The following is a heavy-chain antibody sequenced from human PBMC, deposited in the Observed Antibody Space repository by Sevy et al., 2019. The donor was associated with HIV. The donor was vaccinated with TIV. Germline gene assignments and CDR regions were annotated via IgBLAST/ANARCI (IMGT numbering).Heavy chain of an antibody. V-gene: IGHV1-18*01. Sequence: ASVKVSCKASGYTFTSYGISWVRQAPGQGLEWMGWISAYNGNTNYAQKLQGRVTMTTDTSTSTVYMELRSLRSDDTAVYYCARDRSPPRNYDSSGYPFDYWGQGTLVTVSS. CDR2: ISAYNGNT. CDR3: ARDRSPPRNYDSSGYPFDY. D-gene: IGHD3-22*01. CDR1: GYTFTSYG. J-gene: IGHJ4*02.